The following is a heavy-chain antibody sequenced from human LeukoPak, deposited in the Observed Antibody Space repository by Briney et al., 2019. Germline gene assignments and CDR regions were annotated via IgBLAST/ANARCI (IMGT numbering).Heavy chain of an antibody. Sequence: GGSLRLSCAASGFTFSSYEMNWVRQAPGKGLEWVSYISSSGSTIYYADSVKGRFTISRDNAENSLYLQMNSLRAEDTAVYYCARVWNGYKRHAFDIWGQGTMVTVSS. CDR3: ARVWNGYKRHAFDI. CDR2: ISSSGSTI. J-gene: IGHJ3*02. CDR1: GFTFSSYE. D-gene: IGHD5-24*01. V-gene: IGHV3-48*03.